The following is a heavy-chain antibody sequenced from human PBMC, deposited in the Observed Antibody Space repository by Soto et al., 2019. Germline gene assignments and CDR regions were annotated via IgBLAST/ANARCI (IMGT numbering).Heavy chain of an antibody. J-gene: IGHJ4*02. V-gene: IGHV1-2*02. D-gene: IGHD3-22*01. CDR1: GYAFSDYY. CDR2: INPKSGGT. Sequence: QVQLVQSGAEVKKPGSSVKVSCKASGYAFSDYYMHWVRQAPGQGLEWMGWINPKSGGTKYAQKFQGRLTMTRDTSISTAYMDLSRLRSDDTAVYYCATPGGPDSGGYYYFDYWGQGTLVTVSS. CDR3: ATPGGPDSGGYYYFDY.